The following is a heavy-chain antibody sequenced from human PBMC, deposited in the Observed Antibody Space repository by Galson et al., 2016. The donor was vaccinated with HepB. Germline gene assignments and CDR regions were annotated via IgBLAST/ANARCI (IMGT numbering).Heavy chain of an antibody. D-gene: IGHD6-13*01. CDR1: GFTFSSHA. CDR2: ISYDGSTK. CDR3: ARVPGYS. Sequence: SLRLSCAASGFTFSSHAMHWVRQAPGKGLEWLAVISYDGSTKHYADSLRGRFTISRDNSKNTLYLQVNSLRAEDTALYYCARVPGYSWGQGTLVTVSS. J-gene: IGHJ1*01. V-gene: IGHV3-30*04.